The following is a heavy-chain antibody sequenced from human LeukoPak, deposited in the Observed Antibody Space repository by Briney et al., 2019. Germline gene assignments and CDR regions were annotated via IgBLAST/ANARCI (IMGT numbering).Heavy chain of an antibody. CDR3: AKDAVYGSGSVDY. D-gene: IGHD3-10*01. CDR2: IKPDGSGT. J-gene: IGHJ4*02. Sequence: PGGSLRLSCAASGFTFSNYWMHWVRQAPGKGRVWVSRIKPDGSGTSYVDSVKGRFTISRDNAKSTLYLQMNSLGAEDTAVYYCAKDAVYGSGSVDYWGQGALVTVSS. CDR1: GFTFSNYW. V-gene: IGHV3-74*01.